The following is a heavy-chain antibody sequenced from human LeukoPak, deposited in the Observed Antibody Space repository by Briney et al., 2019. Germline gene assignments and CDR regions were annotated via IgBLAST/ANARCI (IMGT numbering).Heavy chain of an antibody. CDR3: ARVEIAGAGDFWYFNL. CDR1: GFSFSNYG. Sequence: GGSLRLSCAASGFSFSNYGMTWVRQALGKGLEWVSSIRSTSSNTYYADSVRGRFTISRDNAKNSLYLQMNSLRAEDTAVYYCARVEIAGAGDFWYFNLWGRGTQVTFSS. D-gene: IGHD6-13*01. V-gene: IGHV3-21*01. J-gene: IGHJ2*01. CDR2: IRSTSSNT.